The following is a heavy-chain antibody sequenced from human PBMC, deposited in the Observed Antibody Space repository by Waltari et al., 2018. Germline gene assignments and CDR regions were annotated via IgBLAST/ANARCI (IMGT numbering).Heavy chain of an antibody. CDR3: ARAGEAFDS. CDR1: GSSITSNYF. D-gene: IGHD3-16*01. Sequence: QVQLQESGPGLVKPSETLSLTCAVSGSSITSNYFWGWIRQPPGKGLEWIGNIYHSGNTYYNPSLTSRVSISLDTSKSQFSLKLTSVTAADTAVYYCARAGEAFDSWGQGTLVTVSS. J-gene: IGHJ4*02. CDR2: IYHSGNT. V-gene: IGHV4-38-2*01.